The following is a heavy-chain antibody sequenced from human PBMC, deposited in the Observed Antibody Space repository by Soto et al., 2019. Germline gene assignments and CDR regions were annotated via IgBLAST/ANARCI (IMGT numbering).Heavy chain of an antibody. J-gene: IGHJ4*02. CDR2: FDPEDGET. CDR1: GYTLTELS. Sequence: ASVKVSCKVSGYTLTELSMHWVRQAPGKGLEWMGGFDPEDGETIYAQKFQGRVTMTEDTSTDTAYMELSSLRSEDTAVYYCATEVGAVATKEGYFDHWGQGTLVTVCS. V-gene: IGHV1-24*01. D-gene: IGHD5-12*01. CDR3: ATEVGAVATKEGYFDH.